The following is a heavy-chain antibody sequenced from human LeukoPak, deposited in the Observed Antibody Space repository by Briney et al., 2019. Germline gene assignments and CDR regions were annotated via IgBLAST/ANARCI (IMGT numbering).Heavy chain of an antibody. Sequence: GGSLRLSCAASGFTFSNAWMSWVRQAPGKGLEWVSGISGSGGSRFYTDSVKGRFTISRDNSKNTLYLQMNSLRAEDTAVYYCAKLREWELPDLFDYWGQGTLVTVSS. CDR3: AKLREWELPDLFDY. CDR1: GFTFSNAW. CDR2: ISGSGGSR. J-gene: IGHJ4*02. V-gene: IGHV3-23*01. D-gene: IGHD1-26*01.